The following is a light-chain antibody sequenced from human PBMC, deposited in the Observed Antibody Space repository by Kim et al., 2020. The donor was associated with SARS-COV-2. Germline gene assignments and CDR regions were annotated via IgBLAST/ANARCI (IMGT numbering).Light chain of an antibody. CDR3: QQYENSSWA. CDR1: QTIDMNF. CDR2: GTI. J-gene: IGKJ1*01. Sequence: EIVLTQSPGTVSLSPGERVTLSCRASQTIDMNFLAWYQQKPGQAPRLLIYGTITSATGIPDRFRGRGSGTDFTLTISRLEPEDFAIYYSQQYENSSWAFGQGTKMDIK. V-gene: IGKV3-20*01.